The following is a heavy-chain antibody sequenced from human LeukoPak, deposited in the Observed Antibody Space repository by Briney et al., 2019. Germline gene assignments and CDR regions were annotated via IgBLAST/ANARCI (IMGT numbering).Heavy chain of an antibody. V-gene: IGHV3-74*01. CDR1: GFTFSSYW. CDR3: ARGRYYHMDV. CDR2: INTDGSST. J-gene: IGHJ6*02. Sequence: RRGSLRLSCAASGFTFSSYWMHWVRQAPGKGLVWVSRINTDGSSTTYADSVKGRFTISRDNAKNTLFLQMNSLRAEDTAVYYCARGRYYHMDVWGQATSATVSS.